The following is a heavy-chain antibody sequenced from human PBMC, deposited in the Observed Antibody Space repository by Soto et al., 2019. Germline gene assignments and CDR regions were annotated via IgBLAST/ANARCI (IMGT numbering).Heavy chain of an antibody. V-gene: IGHV4-38-2*02. D-gene: IGHD1-1*01. J-gene: IGHJ4*02. CDR1: GFATSRGYY. CDR3: AREKVGTTFFDN. Sequence: PSETLSLTCNVSGFATSRGYYWSWVRQPPGKGLEWIGSIYPSVYSYHNTSNESRLTLSIDTSKNQFTLKLASVTAADTALYYCAREKVGTTFFDNWGQGTQVTVSS. CDR2: IYPSVYS.